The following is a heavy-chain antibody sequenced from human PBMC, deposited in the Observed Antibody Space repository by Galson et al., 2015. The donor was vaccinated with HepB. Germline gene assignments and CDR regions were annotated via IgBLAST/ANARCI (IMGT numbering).Heavy chain of an antibody. D-gene: IGHD2-2*01. J-gene: IGHJ3*02. V-gene: IGHV1-18*01. CDR2: ISAYNGNT. Sequence: SCKASGYTFTSYGISWVRQAPGQGLEWMGWISAYNGNTNYAQKLQGRVTMTTDTSTSTAYMELRSLRSDDTAVYYCARSPPIIVVVPAARGRDAFDIWGQGTMVTVSS. CDR1: GYTFTSYG. CDR3: ARSPPIIVVVPAARGRDAFDI.